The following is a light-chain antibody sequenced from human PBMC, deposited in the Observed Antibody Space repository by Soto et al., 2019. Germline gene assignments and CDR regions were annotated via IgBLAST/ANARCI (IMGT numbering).Light chain of an antibody. CDR1: QGISNY. CDR2: AAS. Sequence: PSSLSASVGDRVTITCRASQGISNYLAWYQQKPGEVPRLLIYAASTLQSGVPSRFSGSGSGTDFTLTISSLQPEDFATYYCQQSYSTSWAFGQGSKVDIK. J-gene: IGKJ1*01. V-gene: IGKV1-27*01. CDR3: QQSYSTSWA.